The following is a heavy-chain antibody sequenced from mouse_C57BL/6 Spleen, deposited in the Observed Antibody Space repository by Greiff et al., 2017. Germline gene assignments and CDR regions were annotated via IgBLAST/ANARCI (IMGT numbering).Heavy chain of an antibody. Sequence: QVQLKESGPELVKPGASVKLSCKASGYAFSSSWMNWVKQRPGKGLEWIGRIYPGDGDTNYNGKFKGKATLTADKSSSTAYVQLSSLTSEDSAVYVCAGERVYYGINYYAMDYWGQGTSVTVSS. D-gene: IGHD2-1*01. CDR1: GYAFSSSW. J-gene: IGHJ4*01. CDR2: IYPGDGDT. V-gene: IGHV1-82*01. CDR3: AGERVYYGINYYAMDY.